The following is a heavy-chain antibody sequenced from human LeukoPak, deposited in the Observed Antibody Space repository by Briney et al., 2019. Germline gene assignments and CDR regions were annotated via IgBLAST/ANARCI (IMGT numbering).Heavy chain of an antibody. J-gene: IGHJ4*02. D-gene: IGHD4-11*01. Sequence: KPSETLSLTCTVSGGSISSGSYYWSWIRQPAGKGLEWIGRIYTSGSTNYNPSLKSRVTISVDTSKNQFSLKLSSVTAADTAVYYCARGVDDSNYGIDPPDYWGQGTLVTVSS. CDR1: GGSISSGSYY. V-gene: IGHV4-61*02. CDR3: ARGVDDSNYGIDPPDY. CDR2: IYTSGST.